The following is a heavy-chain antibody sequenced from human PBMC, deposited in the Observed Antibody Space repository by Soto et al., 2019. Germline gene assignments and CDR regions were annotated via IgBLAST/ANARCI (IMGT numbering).Heavy chain of an antibody. CDR1: GASVISSSHW. V-gene: IGHV4-4*02. Sequence: SETLSLTCTVSGASVISSSHWWRWVRQPPGKGLEWIGEIYHGGSTNYNPSFKSRVTISFDKSKNQFSLKLTSVTAADTAMYFCARDRGTTQLWLNAFDVWGRGTMVTVSS. CDR2: IYHGGST. CDR3: ARDRGTTQLWLNAFDV. D-gene: IGHD5-18*01. J-gene: IGHJ3*01.